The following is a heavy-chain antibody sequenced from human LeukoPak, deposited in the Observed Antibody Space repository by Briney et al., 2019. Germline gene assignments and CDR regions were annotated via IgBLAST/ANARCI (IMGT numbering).Heavy chain of an antibody. CDR1: GYSFTNYW. CDR3: ARTYCTYTSCFGPFDY. J-gene: IGHJ4*02. D-gene: IGHD2-2*01. V-gene: IGHV5-51*01. CDR2: IDPGDSDT. Sequence: KRGESLKISCQVSGYSFTNYWIGWVRQMPGKGLEWMGSIDPGDSDTRYSPSFQGQVTISVDKSISTAYLQWSSLKASDTAMYYCARTYCTYTSCFGPFDYWGQGTLVTVSS.